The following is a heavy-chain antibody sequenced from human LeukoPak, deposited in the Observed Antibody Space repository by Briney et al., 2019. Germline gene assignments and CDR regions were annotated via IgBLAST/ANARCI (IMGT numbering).Heavy chain of an antibody. J-gene: IGHJ4*02. Sequence: GGSLRLSCAASGFTVSSNYMSWVRQAPGKGLEWVSVIHSGGSTYYADSVKGRFTISRDNSKNTLYLQMNSLRAEDTAVYYCARYYGSGSHMTYYFDYWGQGTLVTVSS. D-gene: IGHD3-10*01. CDR1: GFTVSSNY. CDR3: ARYYGSGSHMTYYFDY. CDR2: IHSGGST. V-gene: IGHV3-66*01.